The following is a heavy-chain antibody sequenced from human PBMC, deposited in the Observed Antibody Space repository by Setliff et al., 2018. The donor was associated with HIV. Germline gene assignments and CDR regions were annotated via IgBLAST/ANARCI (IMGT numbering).Heavy chain of an antibody. CDR2: IHYTGST. Sequence: SETLSLTCSVSGAPVSSGRYYWGWIRQPPGKGLEWIATIHYTGSTYYNPSLKNRVTISADTSKKQVSLRLTSVTAADTAIYYCARDGDYYGSGAGDPWGQGTLVTVSS. J-gene: IGHJ5*02. D-gene: IGHD3-10*01. V-gene: IGHV4-39*02. CDR1: GAPVSSGRYY. CDR3: ARDGDYYGSGAGDP.